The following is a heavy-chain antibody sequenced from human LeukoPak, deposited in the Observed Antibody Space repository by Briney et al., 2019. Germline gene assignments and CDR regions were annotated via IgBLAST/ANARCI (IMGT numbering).Heavy chain of an antibody. Sequence: SETLSLTCTVSGGSISSYYWSWIRQPPGKGLEWIGYIYYSGSTDYNPSLKSRVTISVDTSKTQFSLKLSSVTAADTAVYYCARDESFSVDTVWFDPWGQGTLVTVSS. CDR3: ARDESFSVDTVWFDP. D-gene: IGHD5-18*01. J-gene: IGHJ5*02. CDR1: GGSISSYY. CDR2: IYYSGST. V-gene: IGHV4-59*12.